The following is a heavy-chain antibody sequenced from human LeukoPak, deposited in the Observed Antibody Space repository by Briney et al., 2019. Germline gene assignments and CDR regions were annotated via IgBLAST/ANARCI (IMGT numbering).Heavy chain of an antibody. CDR2: ITNSSSTI. D-gene: IGHD2/OR15-2a*01. J-gene: IGHJ1*01. Sequence: PGGSLRLSCAASGFTFSRYSMNWVRQAPGKGLEWVSYITNSSSTIFYADSVKGRFTISRDNAKNSLYLQMSSLRAEDTAVYYCTTAKNVHWGQGTLVTVSS. CDR1: GFTFSRYS. CDR3: TTAKNVH. V-gene: IGHV3-48*04.